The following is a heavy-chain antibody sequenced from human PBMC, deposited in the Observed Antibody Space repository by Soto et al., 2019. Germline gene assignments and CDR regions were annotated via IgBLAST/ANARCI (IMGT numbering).Heavy chain of an antibody. CDR3: ARYGVFPYFDS. J-gene: IGHJ4*02. Sequence: QVQLQESGPGLMKPSGTLSLTCAVSGGSITSGNWWNWVRHPPGKGLEWIGEIYHSGSTNYNPSLKSRVTTSVDKSKSHFSLRRTSVSAADTAVYYCARYGVFPYFDSWGQGTLITVSS. CDR1: GGSITSGNW. V-gene: IGHV4-4*02. D-gene: IGHD4-17*01. CDR2: IYHSGST.